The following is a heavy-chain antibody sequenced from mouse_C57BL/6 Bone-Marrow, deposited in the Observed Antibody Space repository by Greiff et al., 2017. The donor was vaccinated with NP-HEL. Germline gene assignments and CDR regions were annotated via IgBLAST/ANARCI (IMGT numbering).Heavy chain of an antibody. D-gene: IGHD2-1*01. J-gene: IGHJ1*03. CDR3: ARGPCYGNYGYFDV. CDR1: GYTFTSYW. CDR2: IDPSDSYT. Sequence: VQLQQSGAELVMPGASVKLSCKASGYTFTSYWMHWVKQRPGQGLEWIGEIDPSDSYTNYNQKFKGKSTLTVDKSSSTAYMQLSSLTSEDSAVYYCARGPCYGNYGYFDVWGTGTTVTVSS. V-gene: IGHV1-69*01.